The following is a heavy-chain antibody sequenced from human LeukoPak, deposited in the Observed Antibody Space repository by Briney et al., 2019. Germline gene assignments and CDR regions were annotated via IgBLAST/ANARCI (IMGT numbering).Heavy chain of an antibody. CDR3: ATGANYCSSTSCYTDY. Sequence: ASVKVSCKVSGYTLTELSMHWVRQAPGKGLEWMGGFDPEDGETIYAQKFQGRVTMTEDTSTDIAYMELSSLRSEDTAVYYCATGANYCSSTSCYTDYWGQGTLVTVSS. J-gene: IGHJ4*02. CDR1: GYTLTELS. D-gene: IGHD2-2*02. CDR2: FDPEDGET. V-gene: IGHV1-24*01.